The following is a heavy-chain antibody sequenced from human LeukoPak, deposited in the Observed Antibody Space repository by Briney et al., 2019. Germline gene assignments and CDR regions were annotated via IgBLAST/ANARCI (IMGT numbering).Heavy chain of an antibody. J-gene: IGHJ4*02. V-gene: IGHV3-30*18. CDR2: ISYDGSNQ. D-gene: IGHD6-19*01. Sequence: PGGSLRLSCAASGFTFSSYGMHWVRQAPGKGLEWLAVISYDGSNQYYADSVKGRFTVSRDNSKNTLYLQMNSLRAEDTALYYCAKDARRTNGWYFFDHWGQGTLVTVSS. CDR3: AKDARRTNGWYFFDH. CDR1: GFTFSSYG.